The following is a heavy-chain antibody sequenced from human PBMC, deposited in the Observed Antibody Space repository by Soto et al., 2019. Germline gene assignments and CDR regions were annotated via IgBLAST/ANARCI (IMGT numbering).Heavy chain of an antibody. CDR3: ARDKGWYAN. D-gene: IGHD2-8*01. CDR2: IYSGGST. J-gene: IGHJ4*02. Sequence: EVQLVESGGGLIQPGGSLRLSCAASGITVSSNYMSWVRQAPGKGLEWVSVIYSGGSTYYSDSVKGRFTICRDTSKNALYLQMNSLRAEVTAVYYCARDKGWYANWGQGTLVTFSS. V-gene: IGHV3-53*01. CDR1: GITVSSNY.